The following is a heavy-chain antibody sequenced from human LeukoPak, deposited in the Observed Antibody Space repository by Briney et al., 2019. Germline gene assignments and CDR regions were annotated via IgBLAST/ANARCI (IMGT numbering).Heavy chain of an antibody. V-gene: IGHV4-59*01. Sequence: PSETLSLTCTVSGGSINSYYWTWIRQPPGQGLEWIGYIYCSGSTKYNPSLTSRVTISVASSKNQFSLMLSPLTATDTAVYFCARTTLLGTQDYWGRGTLVTVSS. CDR3: ARTTLLGTQDY. CDR2: IYCSGST. J-gene: IGHJ4*02. CDR1: GGSINSYY. D-gene: IGHD1-1*01.